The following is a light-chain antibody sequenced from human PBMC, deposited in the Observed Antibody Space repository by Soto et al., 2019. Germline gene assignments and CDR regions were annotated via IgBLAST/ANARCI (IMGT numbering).Light chain of an antibody. J-gene: IGKJ1*01. CDR2: GAS. CDR1: QRISSD. Sequence: ETVLKQSPGTLSLYQGERATLSCRASQRISSDLAWYQQKPGQAPRLLIYGASTRATGIPARFSGSGSGTEFTLTISSLQSEDFAVYYCQQYNNWPRTFGQGTNVDIK. V-gene: IGKV3-15*01. CDR3: QQYNNWPRT.